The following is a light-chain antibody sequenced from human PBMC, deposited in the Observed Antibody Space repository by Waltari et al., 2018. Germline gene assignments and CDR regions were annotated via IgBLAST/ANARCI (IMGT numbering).Light chain of an antibody. CDR2: EVT. V-gene: IGLV2-8*01. CDR1: GSDIGGYNY. CDR3: SSYAGSNYVA. Sequence: QSALTQPPSASGSPGQSVTISCTGTGSDIGGYNYVSWYQQRPGKAPKLLIYEVTKRPSGVPDRFSGSKSANTASLTVSGLQAEDEADYYCSSYAGSNYVAFGGGTKLTVL. J-gene: IGLJ2*01.